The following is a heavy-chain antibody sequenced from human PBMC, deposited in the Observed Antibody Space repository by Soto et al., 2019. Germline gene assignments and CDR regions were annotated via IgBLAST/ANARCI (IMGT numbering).Heavy chain of an antibody. D-gene: IGHD2-2*02. Sequence: SETLSLTCTVSGGSVSIYSWSWIRQPPGEGLEWIGYIGNTGNTNYSPSLKSRLTLSLDTSKNQSSLKLSSVTTADTAVYFCASVVPTSLLRGSRSWFGLSAFDVWGQGTMVTVSS. CDR3: ASVVPTSLLRGSRSWFGLSAFDV. CDR1: GGSVSIYS. CDR2: IGNTGNT. V-gene: IGHV4-59*02. J-gene: IGHJ3*01.